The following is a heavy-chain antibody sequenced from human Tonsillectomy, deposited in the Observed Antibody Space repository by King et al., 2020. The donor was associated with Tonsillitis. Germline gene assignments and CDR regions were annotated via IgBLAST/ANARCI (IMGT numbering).Heavy chain of an antibody. V-gene: IGHV3-23*04. CDR2: ISGSGGST. CDR3: AKGAPGIAVAGSGAFDY. Sequence: VQLVESGGDLVQPGGSLRLSCAVSGFTFSSYAMSWVRQAPGKGLEWVSTISGSGGSTYYGDSVKGRFTISRDNSKNTLYLQMNSLRAEDTAVYYCAKGAPGIAVAGSGAFDYWGQGTLVTVSS. J-gene: IGHJ4*02. D-gene: IGHD6-19*01. CDR1: GFTFSSYA.